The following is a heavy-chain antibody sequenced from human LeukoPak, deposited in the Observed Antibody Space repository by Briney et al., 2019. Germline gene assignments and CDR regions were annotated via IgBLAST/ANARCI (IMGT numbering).Heavy chain of an antibody. Sequence: SETLSLTCTVSGGSISSYYWSWIRQPPGKGLEWIGHIYYSGSTNYNPSLKSRVTISVDTSKNQFSLKLSSVTVADTAVYYCARGYYYDSSGYWFDYWGQGTLVTVSS. V-gene: IGHV4-59*01. CDR2: IYYSGST. D-gene: IGHD3-22*01. CDR3: ARGYYYDSSGYWFDY. J-gene: IGHJ4*02. CDR1: GGSISSYY.